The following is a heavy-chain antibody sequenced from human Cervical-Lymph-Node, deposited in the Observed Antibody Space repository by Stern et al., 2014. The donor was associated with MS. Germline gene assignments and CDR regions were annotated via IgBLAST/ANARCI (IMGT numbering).Heavy chain of an antibody. V-gene: IGHV3-66*01. CDR2: FYSGIST. CDR1: GSTVNSNY. CDR3: TREMAARRLDP. D-gene: IGHD5-24*01. J-gene: IGHJ5*02. Sequence: EVQLVQSGGTLVQPGWSLRLSCAASGSTVNSNYMTWVRQAPGKGLEWVSIFYSGISTYYAESVKGRFSFSIDNSKNTLFLHMNNLRVEDTAMYYCTREMAARRLDPWGQGTLVIVSA.